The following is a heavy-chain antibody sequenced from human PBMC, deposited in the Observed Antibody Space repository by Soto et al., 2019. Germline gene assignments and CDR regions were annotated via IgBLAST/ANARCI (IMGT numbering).Heavy chain of an antibody. D-gene: IGHD6-6*01. CDR3: ARDLYSSSARYFDY. Sequence: EVQLVESGGGLVKPGGSLRLSCAASGFTFSSYSMNWVRQAPGKGLEWVSSISTSSSYINYAAAVKGRFTISRDNTNNSLYLQMNSLRAEDTAVYYCARDLYSSSARYFDYWGQGTLVTVSS. J-gene: IGHJ4*02. V-gene: IGHV3-21*01. CDR2: ISTSSSYI. CDR1: GFTFSSYS.